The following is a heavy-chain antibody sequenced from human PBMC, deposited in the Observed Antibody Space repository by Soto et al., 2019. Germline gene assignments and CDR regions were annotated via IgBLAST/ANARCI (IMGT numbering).Heavy chain of an antibody. V-gene: IGHV3-21*01. CDR3: ASHPRDSSGYWYYFDY. J-gene: IGHJ4*02. D-gene: IGHD3-22*01. Sequence: EVQLVESGGGLVQPGGSLRLSCAASGFTFSSYSMNWVRQAPGKGLEWVSSISSSSSYIYYADSVKGRITISRDNAKNSLYLQMNGLRAEDTAVYYCASHPRDSSGYWYYFDYWGQGTLVTVSS. CDR2: ISSSSSYI. CDR1: GFTFSSYS.